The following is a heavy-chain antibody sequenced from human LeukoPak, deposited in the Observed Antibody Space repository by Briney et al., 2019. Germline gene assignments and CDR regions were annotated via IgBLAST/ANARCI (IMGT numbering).Heavy chain of an antibody. CDR2: IKQDGSEK. D-gene: IGHD6-19*01. CDR3: ASDSSGWLDY. Sequence: GGSLRLSCAASGFTFSSYAMSWVRQAPGKGLEWVANIKQDGSEKYYVDSVKGRFTISRDNAKNSLYLQMNSLRAEDTAVYYCASDSSGWLDYWGQGTLVTVSS. CDR1: GFTFSSYA. J-gene: IGHJ4*02. V-gene: IGHV3-7*03.